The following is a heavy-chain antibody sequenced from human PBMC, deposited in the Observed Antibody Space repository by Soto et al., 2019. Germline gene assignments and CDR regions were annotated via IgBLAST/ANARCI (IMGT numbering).Heavy chain of an antibody. V-gene: IGHV4-30-4*01. CDR3: ARGQDNYDSSGSP. D-gene: IGHD3-22*01. J-gene: IGHJ5*02. CDR1: GGSISSGDYY. CDR2: IYYSGST. Sequence: PSETLSLTCTVSGGSISSGDYYWSWIRQPPGKGLEWIGYIYYSGSTYYNPSLKSRVTISVDTSKNQFSLKLSSVTAEDTAVYYCARGQDNYDSSGSPWGQGTLVTVSS.